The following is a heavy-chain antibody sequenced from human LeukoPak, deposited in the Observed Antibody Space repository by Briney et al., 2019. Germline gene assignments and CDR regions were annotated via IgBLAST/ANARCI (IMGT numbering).Heavy chain of an antibody. CDR2: IYNGGSGGSA. Sequence: PGGSLRLSCAASGFTFSSYAMSWVRQAPGKGLEWVSVIYNGGSGGSAYYADSVKGRFTISRDNSKNTLYLQMNSLRAEDTAVYYCASSTHMVRGVVPFDYWGQGTLVTVSS. D-gene: IGHD3-10*01. J-gene: IGHJ4*02. V-gene: IGHV3-23*03. CDR1: GFTFSSYA. CDR3: ASSTHMVRGVVPFDY.